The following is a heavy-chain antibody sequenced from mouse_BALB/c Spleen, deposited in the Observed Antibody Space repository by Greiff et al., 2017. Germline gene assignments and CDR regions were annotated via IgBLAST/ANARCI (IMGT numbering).Heavy chain of an antibody. CDR3: AGGLLRSFYAMDY. D-gene: IGHD1-1*01. CDR2: IDPANGNT. V-gene: IGHV14-3*02. Sequence: VQLKQSGAELVKPGASVKLSCTASGFNIKDTYMHWVKQRPEQGLEWIGRIDPANGNTKYDPKFQGKATITADTSSNTAYLQLSSLTSEDTAVYYCAGGLLRSFYAMDYWGQGTSVTVSS. CDR1: GFNIKDTY. J-gene: IGHJ4*01.